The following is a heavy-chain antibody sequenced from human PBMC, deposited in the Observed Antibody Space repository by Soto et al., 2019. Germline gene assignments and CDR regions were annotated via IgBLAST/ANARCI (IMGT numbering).Heavy chain of an antibody. CDR1: GFTLSGYW. CDR3: VRNYD. CDR2: INQGGSEK. D-gene: IGHD3-16*01. Sequence: EVQLVESGGGLVQPGGSLRLSCAASGFTLSGYWMNWVRQAPGKGLEWVANINQGGSEKNYVDSVKGRFTISKDKAKNSLDLQMNSLRVEDTAVYYCVRNYDWGQGTLVTVSS. J-gene: IGHJ4*02. V-gene: IGHV3-7*05.